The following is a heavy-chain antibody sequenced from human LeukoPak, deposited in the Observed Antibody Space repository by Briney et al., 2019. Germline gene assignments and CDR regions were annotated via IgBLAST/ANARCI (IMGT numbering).Heavy chain of an antibody. J-gene: IGHJ4*02. D-gene: IGHD5-12*01. CDR3: ARDSNPDSGYDSPSYFDY. V-gene: IGHV1-18*01. Sequence: ASVTVSCEASGYTFTSYGISWVRQAPGQGLEWMGWISAYNGNTNYAQKLQGRVTMTTDTSTSTAYMELRSLRSDDTAVYYCARDSNPDSGYDSPSYFDYWGQRTLVTVSS. CDR1: GYTFTSYG. CDR2: ISAYNGNT.